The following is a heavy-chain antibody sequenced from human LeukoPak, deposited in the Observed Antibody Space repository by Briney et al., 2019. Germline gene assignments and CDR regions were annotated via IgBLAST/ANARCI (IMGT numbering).Heavy chain of an antibody. CDR1: GGSISSYY. D-gene: IGHD2-15*01. J-gene: IGHJ4*02. CDR3: ARGRGRYCSGGSCYSEYYFDY. V-gene: IGHV4-59*01. Sequence: SETLSLTCTVSGGSISSYYWSWIRQPPGKGLEWIGYIYYSGSTNYNPSLKSRVTISVDTSKNQFSLKLSSVTAADTAVYYCARGRGRYCSGGSCYSEYYFDYWGQGTLVTVSS. CDR2: IYYSGST.